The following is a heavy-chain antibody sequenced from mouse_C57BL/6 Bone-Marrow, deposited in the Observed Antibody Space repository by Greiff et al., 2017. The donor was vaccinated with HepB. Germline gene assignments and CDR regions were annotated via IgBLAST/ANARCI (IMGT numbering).Heavy chain of an antibody. CDR3: ARGLGVAH. CDR2: IYPRSGNT. D-gene: IGHD3-3*01. Sequence: QVQLKESGAELARPGASVKLSCKAPGYTFTSYGISWVKQRTGQGLEWIGEIYPRSGNTYYNEKFKGKATLTADKSSSTAYMELRSLTSEDSAVYFCARGLGVAHWGQGTLVTVSA. CDR1: GYTFTSYG. V-gene: IGHV1-81*01. J-gene: IGHJ3*01.